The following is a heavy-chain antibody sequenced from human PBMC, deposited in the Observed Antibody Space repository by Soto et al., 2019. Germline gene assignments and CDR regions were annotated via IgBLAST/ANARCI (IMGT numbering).Heavy chain of an antibody. D-gene: IGHD3-22*01. CDR1: GGTFSSYA. CDR3: ARERPNYDSSGYPTPNWFDP. V-gene: IGHV1-69*01. Sequence: QVQLVQSGAEVKKPGSSVKVSCKASGGTFSSYAISWVRQAPGQGLEWMGGIIPIFGTANYAQKFQGRVTITADESTSTAYMELSSLRSEDTAVYYCARERPNYDSSGYPTPNWFDPWGQGTLVTVSS. CDR2: IIPIFGTA. J-gene: IGHJ5*02.